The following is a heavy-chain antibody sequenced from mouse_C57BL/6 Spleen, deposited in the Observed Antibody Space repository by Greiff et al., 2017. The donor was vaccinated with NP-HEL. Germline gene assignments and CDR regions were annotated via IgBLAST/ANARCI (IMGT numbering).Heavy chain of an antibody. J-gene: IGHJ4*01. CDR2: IYPGDGDT. CDR1: GYAFSSSW. CDR3: ARTGTTVYAMDY. V-gene: IGHV1-82*01. Sequence: QVQLQQSGPELVKPGASVKISCKASGYAFSSSWMNWVKQRPGKGLEWIGRIYPGDGDTNYNGKFKGKATLTADKSSSTAYMQLSSLTSEDSAVXGCARTGTTVYAMDYWGQGTSVTVSS. D-gene: IGHD1-1*01.